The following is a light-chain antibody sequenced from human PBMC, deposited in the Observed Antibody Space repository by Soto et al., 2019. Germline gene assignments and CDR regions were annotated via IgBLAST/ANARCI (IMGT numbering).Light chain of an antibody. CDR1: SSDVGGYNY. J-gene: IGLJ1*01. Sequence: QSALTQPASVSGSPGQSITISCTGTSSDVGGYNYVSWYQQHPGKAHKLMIYEVSNRPSGVSNRFSGSKSGNTASLTISGLQAEDEADYYCSSYTSSNIDYVFGTGTKLTVL. V-gene: IGLV2-14*01. CDR2: EVS. CDR3: SSYTSSNIDYV.